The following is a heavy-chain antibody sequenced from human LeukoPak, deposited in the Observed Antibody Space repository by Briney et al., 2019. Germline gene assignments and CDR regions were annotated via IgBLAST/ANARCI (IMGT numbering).Heavy chain of an antibody. CDR2: IGLDGSST. CDR3: ARGRAYASGSDFDY. Sequence: GGSLRLSCAASGFTFSSYWMHWVRQAPGKGLVWVSRIGLDGSSTSYADAVKGRFTISRANAKNTLYLYMNSLRADDTAVYYCARGRAYASGSDFDYWGRGTLVTVSS. CDR1: GFTFSSYW. J-gene: IGHJ4*02. V-gene: IGHV3-74*01. D-gene: IGHD3-10*01.